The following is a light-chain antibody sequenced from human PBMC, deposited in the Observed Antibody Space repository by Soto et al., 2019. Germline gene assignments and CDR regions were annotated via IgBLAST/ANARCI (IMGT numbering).Light chain of an antibody. CDR1: NTDVGGYDR. J-gene: IGLJ3*02. V-gene: IGLV2-14*01. Sequence: QSALTQPASVSVSPGQSITISCTGTNTDVGGYDRVSWYQHHPGKAPKMLIFEVFNRPSGISDRFSGSKSGDTASLTISGLQAEDEADYYCISYIPSTTTHWVFGGGTKVTVL. CDR3: ISYIPSTTTHWV. CDR2: EVF.